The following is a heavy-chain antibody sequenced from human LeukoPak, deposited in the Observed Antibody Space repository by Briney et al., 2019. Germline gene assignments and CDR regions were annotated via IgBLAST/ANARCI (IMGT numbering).Heavy chain of an antibody. J-gene: IGHJ4*02. Sequence: QPGGSLRLSCAASGFTFSNAWMSWVRQAPGKGLEWVSAISGSGGSTYYADSVKGRFTISRDNSKNTLYLQMNSLRAEDTAVYYCAKTQAHDYGDYWGQGTLVTVSS. CDR2: ISGSGGST. CDR1: GFTFSNAW. CDR3: AKTQAHDYGDY. V-gene: IGHV3-23*01.